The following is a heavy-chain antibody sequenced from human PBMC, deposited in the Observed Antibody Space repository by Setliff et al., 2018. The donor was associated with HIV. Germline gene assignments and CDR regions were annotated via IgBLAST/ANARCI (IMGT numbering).Heavy chain of an antibody. J-gene: IGHJ3*02. V-gene: IGHV1-69*13. D-gene: IGHD4-17*01. CDR3: ARDQGLTVTHSDDAFDI. CDR2: IIPIFGTA. CDR1: GGTFSSYA. Sequence: RASVKVSCKASGGTFSSYAISWGRQAPGQGLEWMGGIIPIFGTANYAQKFQGRVTITADESTSTAYMELSSLRSEDTAVYYCARDQGLTVTHSDDAFDIWGQGTMVTVSS.